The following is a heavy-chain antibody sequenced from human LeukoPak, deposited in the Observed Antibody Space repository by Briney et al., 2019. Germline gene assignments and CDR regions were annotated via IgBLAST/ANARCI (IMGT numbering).Heavy chain of an antibody. V-gene: IGHV1-2*02. CDR3: ARDESGYDYGPFDY. CDR2: INPNSGDT. J-gene: IGHJ4*02. Sequence: ASVKLSCKASGYTFTGYYMHWVRQAPGQGLEWMGWINPNSGDTNYAQKFKGRVTMTRDTSISTAYMDLSRLTSDDTAVYYCARDESGYDYGPFDYWGQGTLVTVSS. CDR1: GYTFTGYY. D-gene: IGHD5-12*01.